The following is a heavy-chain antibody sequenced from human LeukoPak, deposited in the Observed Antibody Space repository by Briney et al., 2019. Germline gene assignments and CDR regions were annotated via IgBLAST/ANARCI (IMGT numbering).Heavy chain of an antibody. CDR1: GGSIRSGSHY. Sequence: NPSETLSLTCTVSGGSIRSGSHYWPWIRQPPGKGLEWIGSIYYSGSTYYNPSLENRVTISIDTSKNHFSLKLSSLSAADTSVYYCAKRDDSGGNLVDLWGQGTLVTVS. CDR3: AKRDDSGGNLVDL. V-gene: IGHV4-39*02. J-gene: IGHJ4*02. D-gene: IGHD3-22*01. CDR2: IYYSGST.